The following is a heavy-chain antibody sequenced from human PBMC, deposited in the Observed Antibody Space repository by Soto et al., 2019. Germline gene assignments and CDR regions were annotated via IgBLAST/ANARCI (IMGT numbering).Heavy chain of an antibody. Sequence: PGGSLRLSCAASGFTFDDYTMHWVRQAPGKGLEWVSLISWDGGSTYYADSVKGRFTISRDNSKNSLYLQMNSLRTEDTALYYCAKDIGAARPYYYGMDVWGQGTTVTVSS. CDR1: GFTFDDYT. CDR2: ISWDGGST. J-gene: IGHJ6*02. D-gene: IGHD6-6*01. V-gene: IGHV3-43*01. CDR3: AKDIGAARPYYYGMDV.